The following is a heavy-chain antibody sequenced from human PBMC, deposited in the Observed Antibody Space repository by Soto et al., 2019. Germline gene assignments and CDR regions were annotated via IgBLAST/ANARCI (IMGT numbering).Heavy chain of an antibody. V-gene: IGHV4-59*01. CDR2: IYYTGST. D-gene: IGHD3-10*01. CDR1: GGSISRYY. Sequence: SDTLSLTCTVSGGSISRYYWSWIRQPPGKGLEWIGYIYYTGSTNYNPSLKSRVTISVDTSKNQFSLKLNSVTAADTAVYYCARDTYYSVSGSYLLAYCGQGTLVTVSS. CDR3: ARDTYYSVSGSYLLAY. J-gene: IGHJ4*02.